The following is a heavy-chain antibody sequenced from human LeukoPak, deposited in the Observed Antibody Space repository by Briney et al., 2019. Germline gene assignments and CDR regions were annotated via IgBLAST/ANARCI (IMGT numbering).Heavy chain of an antibody. J-gene: IGHJ4*02. CDR3: ARIGWYREFDY. D-gene: IGHD6-19*01. CDR2: INHSGGT. V-gene: IGHV4-34*01. Sequence: SETLSLTCAIYGGSFSGYYWSWIRQPPGKGLEWIGEINHSGGTNYNPSLKSRVTISVDTSKNQFSLKLSSVTAADTAVYYCARIGWYREFDYWGQGTLVTVSS. CDR1: GGSFSGYY.